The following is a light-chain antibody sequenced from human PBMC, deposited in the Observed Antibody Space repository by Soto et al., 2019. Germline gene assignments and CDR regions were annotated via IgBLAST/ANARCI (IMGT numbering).Light chain of an antibody. V-gene: IGKV3-20*01. CDR3: LQYDTSPPRYT. Sequence: EVVLTQSPGTLSLSPGERATLSCRASQSVSRRYLAWYQQKPGQAPRLLIFGPSSRTTGIPNRFSGSGSGTDFTFTISSLEPEDFAVYYCLQYDTSPPRYTFGQVTKLEIK. J-gene: IGKJ2*01. CDR2: GPS. CDR1: QSVSRRY.